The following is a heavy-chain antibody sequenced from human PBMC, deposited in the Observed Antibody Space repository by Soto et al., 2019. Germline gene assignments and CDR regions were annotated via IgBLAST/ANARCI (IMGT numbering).Heavy chain of an antibody. V-gene: IGHV4-39*02. J-gene: IGHJ4*02. CDR1: GVSISSSNYY. CDR2: IYYNGRT. CDR3: TPGGEVWKPGL. Sequence: SETLSLTCRVSGVSISSSNYYWGWVRQPPGKGLEWIGNIYYNGRTYYNPSLKSRVTIYVDSSRNHLSLQLTSVTAADTAIYYCTPGGEVWKPGLWGQGTLVTVP. D-gene: IGHD3-16*01.